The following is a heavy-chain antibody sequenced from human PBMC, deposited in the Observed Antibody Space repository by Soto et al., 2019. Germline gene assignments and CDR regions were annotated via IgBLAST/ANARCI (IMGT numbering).Heavy chain of an antibody. J-gene: IGHJ5*02. CDR2: ISGSGGST. Sequence: EVQLLESGGGLVQPGGSLRLSCAASGFTFSSYAMSWVRQAPGKGLEWVSAISGSGGSTYYADSVKGRFTISRDNSKNTLYLQMNSPRAEDTAVYYCARRIMITFGDFTGWFDPRGQGTLVTVSS. CDR3: ARRIMITFGDFTGWFDP. D-gene: IGHD3-16*01. V-gene: IGHV3-23*01. CDR1: GFTFSSYA.